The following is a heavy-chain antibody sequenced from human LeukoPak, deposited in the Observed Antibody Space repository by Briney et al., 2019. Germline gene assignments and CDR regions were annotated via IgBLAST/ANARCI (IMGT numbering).Heavy chain of an antibody. D-gene: IGHD6-13*01. CDR2: INHSGST. CDR1: GGSFSRYS. CDR3: ARVVGKYSSSWYY. Sequence: SETLSLTCAVYGGSFSRYSWSWIRQPPGKGLEWIGEINHSGSTNYNPSLKGRVTISVDTSKNQFSLKLRSVTAADTAVYYCARVVGKYSSSWYYWGQGILVTVSS. J-gene: IGHJ4*02. V-gene: IGHV4-34*01.